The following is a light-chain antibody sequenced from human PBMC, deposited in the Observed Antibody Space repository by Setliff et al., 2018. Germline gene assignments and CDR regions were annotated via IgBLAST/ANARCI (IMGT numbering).Light chain of an antibody. J-gene: IGLJ1*01. V-gene: IGLV2-14*03. CDR1: SSDVGNYIY. Sequence: QSALTQPASVSGSPGQTITISCTGTSSDVGNYIYVSWYQQHPGRAPKLMIYDVSTRPSGISYRFSGSKSGNTASLTISGLQAEDEADYYCSSFRGGTSPFVFGTGTRSP. CDR3: SSFRGGTSPFV. CDR2: DVS.